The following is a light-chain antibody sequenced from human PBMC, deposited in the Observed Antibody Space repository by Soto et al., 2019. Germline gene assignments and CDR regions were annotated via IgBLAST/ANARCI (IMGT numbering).Light chain of an antibody. V-gene: IGLV2-18*02. J-gene: IGLJ1*01. CDR2: EVS. CDR3: SSYTTSSTYV. CDR1: SSDVGSYNR. Sequence: QSALTQPPSVSGSPGQSVTISCTGTSSDVGSYNRVSWYQQTPGTAPKLMIYEVSNRPSGRPDRFSGSKSGTTASLTISGLQAEDEADYYCSSYTTSSTYVFGTGTKVTVL.